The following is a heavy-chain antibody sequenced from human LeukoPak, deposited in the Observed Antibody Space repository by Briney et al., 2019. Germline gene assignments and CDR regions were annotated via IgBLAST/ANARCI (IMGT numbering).Heavy chain of an antibody. CDR2: ISYDGSNK. D-gene: IGHD2-21*02. V-gene: IGHV3-30-3*01. CDR1: GFTFSSYA. CDR3: ARGTVTARYSYFDY. J-gene: IGHJ4*02. Sequence: PGGSLRLSCAASGFTFSSYAMHWVRQAPGKGLEGGAVISYDGSNKYYADSVKGRFTISRDNSKNTLYLQMNSLRAEDTAVYYFARGTVTARYSYFDYWGQGTLVTVSS.